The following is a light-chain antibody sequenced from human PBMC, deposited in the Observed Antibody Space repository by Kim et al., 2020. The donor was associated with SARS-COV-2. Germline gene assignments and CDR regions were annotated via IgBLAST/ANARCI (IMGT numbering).Light chain of an antibody. J-gene: IGLJ2*01. CDR3: QVWDSSSDHPV. V-gene: IGLV3-21*04. CDR2: YNA. CDR1: SVGSNS. Sequence: SYELTQPPSLSVAPGGTARITCGGNSVGSNSVHWHQQKTGQAPVLVIYYNADRPSGIPERFSGSKSWNTATLIISTVEAGDEAHYYCQVWDSSSDHPVFGGGTQLTVL.